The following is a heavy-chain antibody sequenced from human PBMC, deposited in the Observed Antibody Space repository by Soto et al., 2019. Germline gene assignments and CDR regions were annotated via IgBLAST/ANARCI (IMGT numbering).Heavy chain of an antibody. D-gene: IGHD3-10*01. CDR2: ISSGGSSI. V-gene: IGHV3-11*01. J-gene: IGHJ4*01. CDR3: ASLAIGTIIRGAPDV. Sequence: VGSLRLSCAASGFTFSDYYMTWIRQAPGKGLEWVSYISSGGSSIYYADSVKGRFTISRDNAKNSLYLQMNSLRAEDTAMYYCASLAIGTIIRGAPDVWGPGTLVTLSS. CDR1: GFTFSDYY.